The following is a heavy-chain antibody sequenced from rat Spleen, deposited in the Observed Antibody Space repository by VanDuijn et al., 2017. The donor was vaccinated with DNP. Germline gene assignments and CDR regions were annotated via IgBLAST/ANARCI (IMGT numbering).Heavy chain of an antibody. Sequence: EVQLVESGGGLVQPGRSLKLSCAASGFTFSAYYLAWVRQAPAKGLEWVAYIGSAAYAPYYGDSVKGRFTISRDNAKSTLYLQMDSLRSEDTATYYCATPPNYYYDGSEYFDYWGQGVMVTVSS. V-gene: IGHV5-27*01. CDR3: ATPPNYYYDGSEYFDY. J-gene: IGHJ2*01. D-gene: IGHD1-12*02. CDR1: GFTFSAYY. CDR2: IGSAAYAP.